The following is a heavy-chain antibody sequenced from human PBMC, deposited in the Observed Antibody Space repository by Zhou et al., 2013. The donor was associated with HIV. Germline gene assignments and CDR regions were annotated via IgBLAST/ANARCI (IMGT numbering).Heavy chain of an antibody. Sequence: QVQLQQWGAGLLKPSETLSLKCAVYGGSLSGYYWSWIRQSPGKGLEWIGEINHSGNTNYNPSHKSRVTISVDTSKNQFSLKVNSVTAADTAVYYCARHPTYYYGSGSYIFDYWGQGTLVTVSS. V-gene: IGHV4-34*01. CDR1: GGSLSGYY. J-gene: IGHJ4*02. CDR3: ARHPTYYYGSGSYIFDY. D-gene: IGHD3-10*01. CDR2: INHSGNT.